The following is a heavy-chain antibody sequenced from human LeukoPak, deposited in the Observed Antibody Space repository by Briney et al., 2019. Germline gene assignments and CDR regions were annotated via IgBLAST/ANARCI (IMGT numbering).Heavy chain of an antibody. CDR2: IYSGDNT. D-gene: IGHD3-22*01. CDR3: ARVISPYYDSSGYLDY. J-gene: IGHJ4*02. V-gene: IGHV3-66*02. Sequence: GGSLRLSCAASGFTVSSNYMSWVRQAPGKGLGWVSVIYSGDNTYYADSVKGRFTISRDNSKNTLYLQMNSLRAEDTAVYYCARVISPYYDSSGYLDYWGQGTLVTVSS. CDR1: GFTVSSNY.